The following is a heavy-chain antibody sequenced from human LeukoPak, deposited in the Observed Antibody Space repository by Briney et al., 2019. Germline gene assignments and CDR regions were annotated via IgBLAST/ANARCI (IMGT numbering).Heavy chain of an antibody. J-gene: IGHJ6*03. D-gene: IGHD3-9*01. CDR1: GYTFTGYY. CDR2: INPNSGGT. V-gene: IGHV1-2*02. CDR3: ARDIGGYDILTGYYTAMDV. Sequence: GASVKVSCKASGYTFTGYYMHWVRQAPGQGLEWMGWINPNSGGTNYAQKFQGRVTMTRDTSISTAYMELSRLRSDDTAVYYCARDIGGYDILTGYYTAMDVWGKGTTVTVSS.